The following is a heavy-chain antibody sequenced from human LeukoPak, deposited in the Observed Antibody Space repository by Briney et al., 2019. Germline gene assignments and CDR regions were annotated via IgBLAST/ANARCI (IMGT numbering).Heavy chain of an antibody. Sequence: GGSLRLSCAASGFTVSSNYMSWVRQAPGKGLEWVSVIYSGGSTYYADSVKGRFTISRHNSKSTLYLQMNSLRAEDTAVYYCARSWVVRGVTSYYYGMDVWGQGTTVTVSS. CDR1: GFTVSSNY. J-gene: IGHJ6*02. D-gene: IGHD3-10*01. CDR2: IYSGGST. V-gene: IGHV3-53*04. CDR3: ARSWVVRGVTSYYYGMDV.